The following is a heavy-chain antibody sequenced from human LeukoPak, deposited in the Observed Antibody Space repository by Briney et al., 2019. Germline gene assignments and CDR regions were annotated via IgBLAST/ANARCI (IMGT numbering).Heavy chain of an antibody. Sequence: GGSLRLSCAASGFTFSNYAMSWVRQAPGKGLEWVSGISGSGGSTYYADSVKGRFTISGDNSKSTLYLQMNSLRAEDTAIYYCAKLPVSYSSGWSNFDYWGQGTLVTVSS. V-gene: IGHV3-23*01. CDR2: ISGSGGST. CDR1: GFTFSNYA. J-gene: IGHJ4*02. CDR3: AKLPVSYSSGWSNFDY. D-gene: IGHD6-19*01.